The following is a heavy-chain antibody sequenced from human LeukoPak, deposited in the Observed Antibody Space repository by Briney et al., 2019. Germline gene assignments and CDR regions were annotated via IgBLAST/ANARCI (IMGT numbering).Heavy chain of an antibody. CDR3: ARAKLDDCGGVCDQYFQH. CDR1: GYTFTNYY. V-gene: IGHV1-46*01. CDR2: INPSGTGT. J-gene: IGHJ1*01. Sequence: ASVKVSCKASGYTFTNYYMHWVRQAPGQGLEWMGLINPSGTGTNYAQKFRGRVTLTRDTSTTTVYMELSSLRSEDTAVYYCARAKLDDCGGVCDQYFQHWGQGTLVTVSS. D-gene: IGHD2-21*02.